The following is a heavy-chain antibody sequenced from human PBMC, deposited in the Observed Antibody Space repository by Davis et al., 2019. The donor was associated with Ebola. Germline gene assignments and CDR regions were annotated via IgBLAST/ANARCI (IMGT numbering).Heavy chain of an antibody. V-gene: IGHV3-21*01. Sequence: GGSLRLSCTASGFIFSSDSMNWVRQAPGKGLQWVASMTGSSSHIFYADSVKGRFTISRDNAKNSLYLQMTRLRVEDTAMYYCARGIKGSGTTGDNWGQGTLVTVSS. D-gene: IGHD3-10*01. CDR1: GFIFSSDS. CDR3: ARGIKGSGTTGDN. CDR2: MTGSSSHI. J-gene: IGHJ4*02.